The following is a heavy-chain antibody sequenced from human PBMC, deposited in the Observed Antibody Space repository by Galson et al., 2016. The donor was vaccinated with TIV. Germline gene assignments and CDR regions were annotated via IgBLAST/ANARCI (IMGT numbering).Heavy chain of an antibody. CDR2: TSYDGSNK. J-gene: IGHJ6*02. D-gene: IGHD4-17*01. V-gene: IGHV3-30*14. Sequence: SLRLSCAAAGFNFNNYAMHWVRQAPGKGLEWVAGTSYDGSNKNYAQFVKGRITVSRDTSRNTLYLQMNSLRPEDTAVYYCARTYDYGDKYYFGMDVWGQGTTVTVSS. CDR3: ARTYDYGDKYYFGMDV. CDR1: GFNFNNYA.